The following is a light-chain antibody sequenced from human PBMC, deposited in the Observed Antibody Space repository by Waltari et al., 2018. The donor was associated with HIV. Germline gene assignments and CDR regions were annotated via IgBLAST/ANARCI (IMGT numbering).Light chain of an antibody. J-gene: IGLJ2*01. V-gene: IGLV2-8*01. CDR3: SSYAGSNNLGV. Sequence: QSALTQPPSASGSPGQSVPTSRNGTSSDVGGYNYVSRYQQHPGKAPKLMIDEVSKRPSGIPDRFSGSKSGNTASLTVSGLQAEDEADYYCSSYAGSNNLGVFGGGTKLTVL. CDR1: SSDVGGYNY. CDR2: EVS.